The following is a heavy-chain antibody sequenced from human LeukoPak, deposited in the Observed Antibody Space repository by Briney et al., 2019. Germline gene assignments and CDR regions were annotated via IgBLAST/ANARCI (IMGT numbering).Heavy chain of an antibody. D-gene: IGHD3-3*01. CDR2: ISESGDST. Sequence: PGGSLRLSCAASGFTFSSYAMTWVRQAPGKGLEWVSDISESGDSTSYADSVKGRFTISRDNPKNTLYLQMNSLRAEDTAVYYCANYGYYDFWSGYLSSGMDVWGQGTTVTVSS. CDR3: ANYGYYDFWSGYLSSGMDV. CDR1: GFTFSSYA. V-gene: IGHV3-23*01. J-gene: IGHJ6*02.